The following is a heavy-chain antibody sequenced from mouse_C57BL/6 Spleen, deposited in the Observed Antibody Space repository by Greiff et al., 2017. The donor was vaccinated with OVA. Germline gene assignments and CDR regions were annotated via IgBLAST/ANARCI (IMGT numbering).Heavy chain of an antibody. CDR1: GYTFTSYW. CDR3: ARGVTTVVAPVGTMGY. Sequence: HVQLQPPWAELVKPGASVKMSCKASGYTFTSYWITWVKQRPGQGLEWIGDIYPGSGSTNYNEKFKSKATLTVDTSSSTAYMQLSSLTSEDSAVYYWARGVTTVVAPVGTMGYWGHGTSVTVSS. D-gene: IGHD1-1*01. CDR2: IYPGSGST. J-gene: IGHJ4*01. V-gene: IGHV1-55*01.